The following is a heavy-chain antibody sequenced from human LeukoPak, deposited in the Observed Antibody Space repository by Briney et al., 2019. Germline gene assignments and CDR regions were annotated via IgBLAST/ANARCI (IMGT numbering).Heavy chain of an antibody. CDR3: ARAAADDAFDI. J-gene: IGHJ3*02. CDR1: GFTFSSCS. V-gene: IGHV3-21*01. Sequence: KAGGSLRLSCAASGFTFSSCSMNWVRQAPGKGLEWVSSISSSSSYIYYADSVKGRFTISRDNAKNSLYLQMNSLRAEDTAVYYCARAAADDAFDIWGQGTMVTVSS. CDR2: ISSSSSYI. D-gene: IGHD6-13*01.